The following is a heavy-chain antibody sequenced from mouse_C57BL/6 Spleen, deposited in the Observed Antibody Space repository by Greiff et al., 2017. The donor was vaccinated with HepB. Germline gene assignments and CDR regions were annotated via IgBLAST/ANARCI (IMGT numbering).Heavy chain of an antibody. D-gene: IGHD1-1*01. Sequence: DVQLQESGPGLVKPSQSLSLTCSVTGYSITSGYYWNWIRQFPGNKLEWMGYISYDGSNNYNPSLKNRISITRDTSKNQFFLKLNSVTTEDTATYYCARAPVAEDAMDYWGQGTSVTVSS. CDR1: GYSITSGYY. J-gene: IGHJ4*01. CDR3: ARAPVAEDAMDY. CDR2: ISYDGSN. V-gene: IGHV3-6*01.